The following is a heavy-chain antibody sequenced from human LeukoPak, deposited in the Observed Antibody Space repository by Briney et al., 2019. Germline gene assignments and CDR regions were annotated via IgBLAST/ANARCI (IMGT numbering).Heavy chain of an antibody. V-gene: IGHV3-23*01. CDR2: ISGSGGST. Sequence: PGGSLRLSCAASGFTFSSYAMSWVRQAPGKGLEWVSAISGSGGSTYYADSVKGRFTISRDNSKNTLYLQTNSLRAEDTAVYYCARLDYVWGSYRGGFDIWGQGTMVTVSS. CDR1: GFTFSSYA. CDR3: ARLDYVWGSYRGGFDI. J-gene: IGHJ3*02. D-gene: IGHD3-16*02.